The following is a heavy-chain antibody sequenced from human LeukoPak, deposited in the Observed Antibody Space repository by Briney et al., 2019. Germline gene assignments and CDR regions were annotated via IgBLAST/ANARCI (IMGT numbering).Heavy chain of an antibody. Sequence: GGSLRLSCAASGFTFSNARMSWVRQAPGKGLEWVGRIKTIADDETTDYAAPVKGRFTISRDDSKNTLYLQMNSLRAEDTAVYYCARDQNYWGQGTLVTVSS. V-gene: IGHV3-15*01. CDR3: ARDQNY. J-gene: IGHJ4*02. CDR1: GFTFSNAR. CDR2: IKTIADDETT.